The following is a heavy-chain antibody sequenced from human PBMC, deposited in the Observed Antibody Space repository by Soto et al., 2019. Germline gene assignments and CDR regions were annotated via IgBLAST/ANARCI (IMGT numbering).Heavy chain of an antibody. CDR1: GYTFTSYG. D-gene: IGHD3-3*01. J-gene: IGHJ6*02. Sequence: ASVKVSCKASGYTFTSYGISWVRQAPGQGLEWMGWISAYNGNTNYAQKLRGRVTMTTDTSTSTAYMELRSLRSDDMAVYYCARGPITIFGVVPGGYYYGMDVWGQGTTVTVSS. V-gene: IGHV1-18*03. CDR3: ARGPITIFGVVPGGYYYGMDV. CDR2: ISAYNGNT.